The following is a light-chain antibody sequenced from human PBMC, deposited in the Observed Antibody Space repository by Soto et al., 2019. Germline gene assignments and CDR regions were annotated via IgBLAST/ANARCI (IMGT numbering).Light chain of an antibody. J-gene: IGLJ2*01. CDR1: SSDVSAYDY. V-gene: IGLV2-11*01. CDR3: CSYADTYTFVV. Sequence: QSALTQPPSASGSPGQSVTISCTGTSSDVSAYDYVSWYQHHPGRPPKLIIYDLNKRPSGVPDRFSGSKSGNTASLTISGLQAEDEAAYYCCSYADTYTFVVFGGGTKLTVL. CDR2: DLN.